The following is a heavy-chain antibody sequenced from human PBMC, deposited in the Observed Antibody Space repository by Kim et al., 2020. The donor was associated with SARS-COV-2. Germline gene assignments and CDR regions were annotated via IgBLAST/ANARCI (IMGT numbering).Heavy chain of an antibody. CDR2: IKSKTDGGTT. CDR1: GFTFSNAW. J-gene: IGHJ4*02. CDR3: TTSQWELPGLFHY. D-gene: IGHD1-26*01. V-gene: IGHV3-15*01. Sequence: GGSLRLSCAASGFTFSNAWMSWVRQAPGKGLEWVGRIKSKTDGGTTDYAAPVKGRFTISRDDSKNTLYLQMHRLRTEDTAFYYCTTSQWELPGLFHYWGQGTLVTVSS.